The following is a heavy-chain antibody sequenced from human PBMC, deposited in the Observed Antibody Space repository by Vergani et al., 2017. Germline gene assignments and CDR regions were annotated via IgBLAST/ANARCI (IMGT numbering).Heavy chain of an antibody. CDR2: INHSGST. CDR3: ARRELYSSSSGGGFDY. D-gene: IGHD6-6*01. J-gene: IGHJ4*02. CDR1: GGSFSGYY. V-gene: IGHV4-34*01. Sequence: QVQLQQWGAGLLKPSETLSLTCAVYGGSFSGYYWSWIRQPPGKGLEWIGEINHSGSTNYNPSLKSRVTISVATSKNQFSLKLSSVTAADTAVYYCARRELYSSSSGGGFDYWGQGTLVTVSS.